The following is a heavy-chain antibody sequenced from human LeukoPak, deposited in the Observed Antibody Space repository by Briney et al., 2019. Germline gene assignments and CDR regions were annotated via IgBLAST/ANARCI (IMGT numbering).Heavy chain of an antibody. D-gene: IGHD6-19*01. V-gene: IGHV3-13*04. CDR3: ARKKQSAFDY. CDR2: IGTAGDT. J-gene: IGHJ4*02. CDR1: GLSFSSYD. Sequence: GGSLRLSCAASGLSFSSYDMHWVRRAPVKGLEWVSAIGTAGDTYYPGSVKGRFSVSRENAKNSLYLQMNSLRAGDTAVYYCARKKQSAFDYWGQGTLVTVSS.